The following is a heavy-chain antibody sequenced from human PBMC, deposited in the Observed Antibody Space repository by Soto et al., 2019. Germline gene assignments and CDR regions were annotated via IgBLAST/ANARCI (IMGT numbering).Heavy chain of an antibody. D-gene: IGHD2-2*01. V-gene: IGHV3-23*01. Sequence: EVQLLESGGGLVQPGGSLRLSCAASGFTFSNYAMSWVRQAPGKGLEWVSTLSGSGGSTYYADSVKGRFTIYRDNSKNKLYLKKNSLRAEDTAVYYCAKDTVPVATHWFDPWGQGTLVTVSS. CDR3: AKDTVPVATHWFDP. J-gene: IGHJ5*02. CDR1: GFTFSNYA. CDR2: LSGSGGST.